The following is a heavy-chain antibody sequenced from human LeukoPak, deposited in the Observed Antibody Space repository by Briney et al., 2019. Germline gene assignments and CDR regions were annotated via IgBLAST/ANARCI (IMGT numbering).Heavy chain of an antibody. Sequence: PGGSLRLSCAASGFIFSSYEMNWVRQAPGKGLEWVAFISFSGNSIYYADSVKGRFTISRDNAKNSLYLQMNSLRAEDTAVYYCARAIVDWGNYRSYYFDYWGQGTLVTVSS. CDR2: ISFSGNSI. D-gene: IGHD3-16*02. CDR3: ARAIVDWGNYRSYYFDY. J-gene: IGHJ4*02. V-gene: IGHV3-48*03. CDR1: GFIFSSYE.